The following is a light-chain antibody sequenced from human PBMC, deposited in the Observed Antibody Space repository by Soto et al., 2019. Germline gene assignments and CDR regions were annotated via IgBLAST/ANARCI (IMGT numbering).Light chain of an antibody. CDR2: ATS. CDR1: QSVNSNF. V-gene: IGKV3-20*01. J-gene: IGKJ1*01. CDR3: PQYDRSPWT. Sequence: EIVLTQSPGTLSLSPGERATLSCRASQSVNSNFLAWFQQKPGQAPRLLIYATSSRATDIPDRFSGSGSGTDFTLTISRLEPEDFAVYYCPQYDRSPWTFGQGTKVEIK.